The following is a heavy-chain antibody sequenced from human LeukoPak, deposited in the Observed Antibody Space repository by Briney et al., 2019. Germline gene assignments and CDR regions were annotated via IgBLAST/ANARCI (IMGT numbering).Heavy chain of an antibody. J-gene: IGHJ4*02. V-gene: IGHV3-64D*09. CDR1: GFTFSTYA. CDR2: VSSNVYST. D-gene: IGHD6-19*01. CDR3: VKDSKSSGWYVPPNFDY. Sequence: GSLRLSCSASGFTFSTYAMHWVRQAPGKGLEYVSSVSSNVYSTHYADSVKGRFAISRDNSKNTLYLQMSSLRTEDTAVYYCVKDSKSSGWYVPPNFDYWGQGTLITVSS.